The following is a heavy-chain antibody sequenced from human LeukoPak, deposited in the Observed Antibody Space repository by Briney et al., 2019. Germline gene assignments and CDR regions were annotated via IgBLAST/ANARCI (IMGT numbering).Heavy chain of an antibody. Sequence: GGSLRLSCAGSGFTFSIYGMNWVRQAPGKGLEWVSYISGSSNAINYADSVKGRFTVSRGNAKNSLYLQMNSLRAEDTAVYYCATYSGYDRIFDYWGQGTLVTVSS. CDR3: ATYSGYDRIFDY. CDR2: ISGSSNAI. CDR1: GFTFSIYG. D-gene: IGHD5-12*01. V-gene: IGHV3-48*01. J-gene: IGHJ4*02.